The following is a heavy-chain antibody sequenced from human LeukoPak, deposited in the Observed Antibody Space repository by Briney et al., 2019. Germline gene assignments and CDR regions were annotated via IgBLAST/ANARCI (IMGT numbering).Heavy chain of an antibody. CDR1: GGSISSYY. CDR3: ARDGPYDFWGGYPPIFDY. J-gene: IGHJ4*02. Sequence: SETLSLTCTVSGGSISSYYWSWIRQPAGKGLEWIGRIYTSGSTNYNPSLKSRVTMSVDTSKNQFSLKLSSVTAADTAVYYCARDGPYDFWGGYPPIFDYWGQGTLVTVSS. D-gene: IGHD3-3*01. CDR2: IYTSGST. V-gene: IGHV4-4*07.